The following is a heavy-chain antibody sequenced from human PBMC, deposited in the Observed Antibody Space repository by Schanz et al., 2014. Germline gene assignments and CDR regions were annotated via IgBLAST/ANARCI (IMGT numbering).Heavy chain of an antibody. CDR2: ISPLLGVA. Sequence: QVQLVQSGAEVKKPGASVKVSCKATGYMFDTYGFAWVRQAPGQGPQWMGRISPLLGVANYAQEFQGRLTITADTSTSTAYMELSSLRSEDTAVYYCARAGQDYSDSSGYATYYFGNWGQGTLVTVSS. CDR3: ARAGQDYSDSSGYATYYFGN. CDR1: GYMFDTYG. D-gene: IGHD3-22*01. J-gene: IGHJ4*02. V-gene: IGHV1-69*09.